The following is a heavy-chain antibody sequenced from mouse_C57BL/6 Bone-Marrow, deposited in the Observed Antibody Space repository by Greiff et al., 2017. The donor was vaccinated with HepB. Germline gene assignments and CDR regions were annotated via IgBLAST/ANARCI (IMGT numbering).Heavy chain of an antibody. CDR2: IHPNSGST. CDR1: GYTFTSYW. J-gene: IGHJ1*03. CDR3: ASRGYDYDGYFDV. Sequence: QVQLQQPGAELVKPGASVKLSCKASGYTFTSYWMHWVKQRPGQGLEWIGMIHPNSGSTNYNEKFKSKATLTVVKSSSTAYMQLSSLTSEDSAVYYCASRGYDYDGYFDVWGTGTTVTVSS. V-gene: IGHV1-64*01. D-gene: IGHD2-4*01.